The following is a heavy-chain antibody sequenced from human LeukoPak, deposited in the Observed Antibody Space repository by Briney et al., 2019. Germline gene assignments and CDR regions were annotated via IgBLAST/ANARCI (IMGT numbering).Heavy chain of an antibody. CDR1: GYTFTGYY. CDR2: INPNSGGT. J-gene: IGHJ4*02. Sequence: ASVKVSCKASGYTFTGYYMHWVRQAPGQGLEWMGWINPNSGGTNYAQKFQGRVTMTTDTSTSTAYMELRSLRSDDTAVYYCARDSSSGWYGGFDYWGQGTLVTVSS. CDR3: ARDSSSGWYGGFDY. V-gene: IGHV1-2*02. D-gene: IGHD6-19*01.